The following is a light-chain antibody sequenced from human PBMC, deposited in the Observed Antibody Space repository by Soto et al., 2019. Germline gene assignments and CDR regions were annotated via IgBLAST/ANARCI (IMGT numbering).Light chain of an antibody. CDR2: EVS. CDR3: NSYTTSNTEV. CDR1: SSDIGVYNY. V-gene: IGLV2-14*01. J-gene: IGLJ1*01. Sequence: QSALTQPASVSGSPGQSITISCTGTSSDIGVYNYVSWYQQLPGIPPKLMIYEVSNRPSGVSNRFSGSKSGNTASLTISGLQAEDEADYYCNSYTTSNTEVFGTGTKVTVL.